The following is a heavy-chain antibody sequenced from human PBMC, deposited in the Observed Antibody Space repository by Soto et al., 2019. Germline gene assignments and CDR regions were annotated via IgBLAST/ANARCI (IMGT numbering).Heavy chain of an antibody. Sequence: AGGSLRLSCAASGFTFSSYSMNWVRQAPGKGLEWVSSISSSSSYIYYADSVKGRFTISRDNAKNSLYLQMSSLRAADTAVYYCARAAGIAVAGTPRFDPWGQGTLVTVSS. CDR1: GFTFSSYS. V-gene: IGHV3-21*01. J-gene: IGHJ5*02. CDR3: ARAAGIAVAGTPRFDP. D-gene: IGHD6-19*01. CDR2: ISSSSSYI.